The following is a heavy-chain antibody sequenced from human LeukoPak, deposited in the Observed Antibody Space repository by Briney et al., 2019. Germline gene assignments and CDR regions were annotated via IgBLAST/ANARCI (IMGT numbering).Heavy chain of an antibody. CDR2: ISYSGST. CDR3: AQSLGSSDWMGNWFDR. D-gene: IGHD6-13*01. Sequence: SETLSLTCTVSGDSISPYYWNWIRQPPGKGLECIGYISYSGSTNYNPSLKSRVTISVDTSKNQFSLKLNSVTAADTAVYYCAQSLGSSDWMGNWFDRWGQGMLVTVSS. J-gene: IGHJ5*02. V-gene: IGHV4-59*08. CDR1: GDSISPYY.